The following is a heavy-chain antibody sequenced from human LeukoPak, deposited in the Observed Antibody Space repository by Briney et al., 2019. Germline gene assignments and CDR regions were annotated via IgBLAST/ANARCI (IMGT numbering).Heavy chain of an antibody. D-gene: IGHD3-10*01. J-gene: IGHJ4*02. CDR2: IWYDGSNK. Sequence: PRRSLRLSCAASGFTFSSYGMHWVRQAPGKGLEWVAVIWYDGSNKYYADSVKGRFTISRDNSKNTLYLQMNSLRAEDTAVYYCARASPVYGSGSPYFDYGSQGTVVTVSS. CDR1: GFTFSSYG. V-gene: IGHV3-33*01. CDR3: ARASPVYGSGSPYFDY.